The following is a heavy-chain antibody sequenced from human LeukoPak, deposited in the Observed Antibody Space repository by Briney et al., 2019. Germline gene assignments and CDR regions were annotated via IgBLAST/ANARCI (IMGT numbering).Heavy chain of an antibody. CDR1: GFTFSDYY. V-gene: IGHV3-11*01. J-gene: IGHJ4*02. CDR3: ARVSPHYGDFKFDY. CDR2: ISSSGSTI. Sequence: GGSLRLSCAASGFTFSDYYMSWIRQAPGKGLEWVSYISSSGSTIYYADSVKGRFTISRDNAKNSLCLQMNSLRAEDTAVYYCARVSPHYGDFKFDYWGQGTLVTVSS. D-gene: IGHD4-17*01.